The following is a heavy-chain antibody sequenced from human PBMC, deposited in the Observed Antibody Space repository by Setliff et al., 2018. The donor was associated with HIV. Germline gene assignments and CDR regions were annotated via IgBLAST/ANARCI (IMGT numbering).Heavy chain of an antibody. CDR2: INPSGGST. CDR3: ARGWEGRMDY. Sequence: GGSVKVSCKASGYTFTRYFRHCVRQAPGQGLEWLGMINPSGGSTWYAQKFQGRVTMTGDTSTNTLYMELSSLRSEDTAVYYCARGWEGRMDYWGQGTLVTVSS. J-gene: IGHJ4*02. V-gene: IGHV1-46*01. D-gene: IGHD1-26*01. CDR1: GYTFTRYF.